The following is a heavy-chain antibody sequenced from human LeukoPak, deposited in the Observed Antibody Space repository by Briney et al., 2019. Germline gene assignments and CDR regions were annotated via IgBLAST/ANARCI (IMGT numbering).Heavy chain of an antibody. CDR1: GGTFSSYT. CDR2: IIPILGIA. V-gene: IGHV1-69*04. J-gene: IGHJ3*02. Sequence: ASVKVSCKASGGTFSSYTISWVRQAPGQGLEWIGRIIPILGIANYAQKFQGRVTITADESTSTAYMELSSLRSEDTAVYYCAREMAGDVPAATDAFDIWGQGTMVTVSS. CDR3: AREMAGDVPAATDAFDI. D-gene: IGHD2-2*01.